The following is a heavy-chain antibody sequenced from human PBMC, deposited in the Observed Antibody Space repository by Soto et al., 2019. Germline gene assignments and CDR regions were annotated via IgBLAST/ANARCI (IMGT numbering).Heavy chain of an antibody. D-gene: IGHD5-12*01. CDR3: AVGYRAYDYAFHI. J-gene: IGHJ3*02. Sequence: ASVKVSCKASGYTFTGYYMHWVRQAPGQGLEWMGWINPNSGGTNYAQKFQGWVTMTRDTSASTAYMELSSLRSEDTTMYYCAVGYRAYDYAFHIWGQGTMVTVSS. CDR1: GYTFTGYY. CDR2: INPNSGGT. V-gene: IGHV1-2*04.